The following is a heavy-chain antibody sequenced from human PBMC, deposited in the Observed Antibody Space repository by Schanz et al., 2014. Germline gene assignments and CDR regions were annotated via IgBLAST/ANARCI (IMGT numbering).Heavy chain of an antibody. CDR2: ISSSSSYI. CDR1: GFTFSSYS. CDR3: AKQIHCDILTVTRN. J-gene: IGHJ4*02. Sequence: VQLVESGGGLVKPGGSLRLSCAASGFTFSSYSMNWVRQAPGKGLEWVSSISSSSSYIYYADSVKGRFTISRDNSKNTLYLQMNSLRAEDTAVYYCAKQIHCDILTVTRNWGQGTLVTVSS. V-gene: IGHV3-21*02. D-gene: IGHD3-9*01.